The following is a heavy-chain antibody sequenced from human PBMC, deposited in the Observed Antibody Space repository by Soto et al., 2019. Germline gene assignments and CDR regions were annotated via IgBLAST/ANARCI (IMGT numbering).Heavy chain of an antibody. CDR1: GYTFTTHG. CDR2: VRGDNGHT. J-gene: IGHJ5*02. V-gene: IGHV1-18*01. D-gene: IGHD2-15*01. CDR3: ARDLGYCRSGTCYREWFDP. Sequence: QVQLVQSGAEVKKPGASVKVSCKASGYTFTTHGISWVRQVPGQGLEWMGWVRGDNGHTNYAQSLQGRVTMTTDTSTNTPYIELRSLRSADTAVYYCARDLGYCRSGTCYREWFDPWGQGTLVTVSS.